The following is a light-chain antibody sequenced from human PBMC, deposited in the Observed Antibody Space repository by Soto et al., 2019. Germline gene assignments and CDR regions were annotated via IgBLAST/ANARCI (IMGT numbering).Light chain of an antibody. CDR3: QQYGSSPFT. Sequence: EIVLTQSPGTLSLSPGERATLSCRASQRVSSSYLAWYQQKPGQAPRLLIYGASSRATGIPDRFSGSGSGTDFTLTISRLEPEDFAVYYCQQYGSSPFTFVPGTKVDIK. CDR1: QRVSSSY. J-gene: IGKJ3*01. V-gene: IGKV3-20*01. CDR2: GAS.